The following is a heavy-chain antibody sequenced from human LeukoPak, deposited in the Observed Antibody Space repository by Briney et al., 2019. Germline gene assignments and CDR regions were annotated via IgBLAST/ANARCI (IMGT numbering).Heavy chain of an antibody. J-gene: IGHJ4*02. CDR2: IWYDGSKK. V-gene: IGHV3-33*06. Sequence: GGSLRLSCAASGFTFSSYGMHWVRQAPGKGLEWVAVIWYDGSKKYYADSVKGRFTISRDNSKKTLYLQMNSLRAEDTAVYYCAKDLDSSGYYYFDYWGQGTLVTVSS. D-gene: IGHD3-22*01. CDR3: AKDLDSSGYYYFDY. CDR1: GFTFSSYG.